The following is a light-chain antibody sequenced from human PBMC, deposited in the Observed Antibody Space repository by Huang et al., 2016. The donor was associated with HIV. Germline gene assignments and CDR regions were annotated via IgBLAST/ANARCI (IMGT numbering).Light chain of an antibody. CDR3: QQTYSTPQTT. V-gene: IGKV1-39*01. J-gene: IGKJ4*01. CDR1: QSIDSY. CDR2: AAS. Sequence: DIQMTQSPSSLSPSVGDRVTIICRASQSIDSYLNWYQQKPGKAPKLLIYAASSLQSGVPPRFSGSGSGTDFTLTISILQPEDFATYYCQQTYSTPQTTFGGGTKVEVK.